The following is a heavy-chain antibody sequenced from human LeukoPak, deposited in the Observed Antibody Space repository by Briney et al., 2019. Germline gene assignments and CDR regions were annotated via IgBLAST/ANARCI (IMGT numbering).Heavy chain of an antibody. CDR1: GFTFSSYA. CDR3: VREGAAASVDY. D-gene: IGHD6-13*01. V-gene: IGHV3-64*01. Sequence: PGRSLRLSCAASGFTFSSYALHWVRQAPGKGLEYVSAISSNGGATYYANSVKGRFTISRDNSKNTLYLQMGSLRTEDMALYYCVREGAAASVDYWGQGTLVTVSS. J-gene: IGHJ4*02. CDR2: ISSNGGAT.